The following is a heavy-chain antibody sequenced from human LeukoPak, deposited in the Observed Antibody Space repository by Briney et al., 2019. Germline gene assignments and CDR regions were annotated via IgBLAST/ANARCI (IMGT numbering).Heavy chain of an antibody. J-gene: IGHJ4*02. Sequence: GGSLRLSCAASGFTFSNAWMSWVRQAPGKGLEWVAVISYVGSNKYYADSVKGRFTISRDNSKNTLYLQMNSLRAEDTAVYYCAKVYGGYDELWFDYWGQGTLVTVSS. CDR1: GFTFSNAW. CDR2: ISYVGSNK. D-gene: IGHD5-12*01. CDR3: AKVYGGYDELWFDY. V-gene: IGHV3-30*18.